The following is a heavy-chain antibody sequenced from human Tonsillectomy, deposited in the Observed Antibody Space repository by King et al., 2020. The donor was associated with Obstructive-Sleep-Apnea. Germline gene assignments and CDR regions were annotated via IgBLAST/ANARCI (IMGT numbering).Heavy chain of an antibody. Sequence: QLVQSGAEVKKPGESLKISCKGSGYNFNRYWIAWVRQMPGRGLEWMGFIYPGDSDTRYSPSLQSQVTISADKSISTVYLQWSGLKASDTAMYYCAKHYYDSSGYYEFDYWGQGTLVTVSS. J-gene: IGHJ4*02. CDR1: GYNFNRYW. V-gene: IGHV5-51*01. D-gene: IGHD3-22*01. CDR2: IYPGDSDT. CDR3: AKHYYDSSGYYEFDY.